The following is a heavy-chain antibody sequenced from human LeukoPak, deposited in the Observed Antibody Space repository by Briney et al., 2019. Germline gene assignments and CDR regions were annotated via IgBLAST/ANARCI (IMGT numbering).Heavy chain of an antibody. Sequence: PGGSLRLSCAASGFTFSTYAMSWVRQAPGKGLEWVSSLSGSGSSTYYADSVKGRFTISRDNSKTTLFLQMNSLEAEDTAVYYCATGGRSGVALEQWGQGTLVTVSS. V-gene: IGHV3-23*01. CDR3: ATGGRSGVALEQ. J-gene: IGHJ4*02. CDR2: LSGSGSST. CDR1: GFTFSTYA. D-gene: IGHD1/OR15-1a*01.